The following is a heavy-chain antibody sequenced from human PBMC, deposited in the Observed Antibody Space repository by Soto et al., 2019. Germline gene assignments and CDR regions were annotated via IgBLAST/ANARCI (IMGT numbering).Heavy chain of an antibody. V-gene: IGHV3-48*02. D-gene: IGHD6-13*01. Sequence: EVQLVESEGGLVQPGGSLRLSCAASGFTFSSYSMNWVRQAPGKGLEWVSYISSSSSTIYYADSVKGRFTISRDNAKNSLYLQMNSLRDEDTAVYYCARAYSSSWYRTLYYYYGMDVWGQGTTVTVSS. J-gene: IGHJ6*02. CDR3: ARAYSSSWYRTLYYYYGMDV. CDR2: ISSSSSTI. CDR1: GFTFSSYS.